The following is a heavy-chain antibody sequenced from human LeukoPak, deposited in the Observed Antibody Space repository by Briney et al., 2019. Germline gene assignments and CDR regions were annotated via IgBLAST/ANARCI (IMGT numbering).Heavy chain of an antibody. CDR1: GFTFSSYG. J-gene: IGHJ4*02. Sequence: GGSLRLSCAASGFTFSSYGMHWVRQAPGKGLEWVAAIWYDGNNKFYADSVKGRFTISRDNSKNTLFLQMDSLRAEDTAVFYCVGAYGDYLSYWGQGTLVIVST. CDR3: VGAYGDYLSY. D-gene: IGHD4-17*01. V-gene: IGHV3-33*01. CDR2: IWYDGNNK.